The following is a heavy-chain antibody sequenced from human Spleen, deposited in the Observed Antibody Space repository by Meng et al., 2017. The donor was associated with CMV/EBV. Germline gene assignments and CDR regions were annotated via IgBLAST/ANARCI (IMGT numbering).Heavy chain of an antibody. CDR3: AKGRGYSYALPFDF. J-gene: IGHJ4*01. D-gene: IGHD5-18*01. Sequence: SGFTFDDFMMYWGRQAPGRGLEWVSLITWSGDMTSYADSVKGRFTISRDNSKNFLYLQMTSLRTEDTALYYCAKGRGYSYALPFDFWGQGTLVTVSS. CDR1: GFTFDDFM. V-gene: IGHV3-43*01. CDR2: ITWSGDMT.